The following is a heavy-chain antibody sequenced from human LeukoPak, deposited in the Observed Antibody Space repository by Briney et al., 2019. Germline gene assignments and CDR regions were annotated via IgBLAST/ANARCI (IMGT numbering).Heavy chain of an antibody. CDR1: RFTFSGYI. CDR3: ARDQWLDY. J-gene: IGHJ4*02. Sequence: GGSLRLSCAASRFTFSGYIMNWVRQAPGKGLEWISFIGTSGNPIYYADSVKGRFTVSRDNAKNSLYLQMNSLRAEDTAVYYCARDQWLDYWGQGTLVTVSS. D-gene: IGHD6-19*01. CDR2: IGTSGNPI. V-gene: IGHV3-48*01.